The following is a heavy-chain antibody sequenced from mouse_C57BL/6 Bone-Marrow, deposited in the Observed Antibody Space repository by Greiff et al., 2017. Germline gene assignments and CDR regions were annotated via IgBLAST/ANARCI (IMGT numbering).Heavy chain of an antibody. Sequence: QVQLQQSGAELVRPGTSVKVSCKASGYAFTNYLIEWVKQRPGQGLEWIGVINPGSGGTNYNEKFKGKATLTADKSSSTAYMQLSSLTSEVSAVYFCARLRRGSWYFDVWGTGTTVSVSS. CDR3: ARLRRGSWYFDV. D-gene: IGHD2-4*01. J-gene: IGHJ1*03. CDR2: INPGSGGT. CDR1: GYAFTNYL. V-gene: IGHV1-54*01.